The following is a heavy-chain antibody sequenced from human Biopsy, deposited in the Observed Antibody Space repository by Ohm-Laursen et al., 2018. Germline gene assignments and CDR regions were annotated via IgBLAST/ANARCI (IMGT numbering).Heavy chain of an antibody. Sequence: GTLSPTCAVSGGSVSSNVAYWAWIRQPPGKGLESIGSIFYSGITYYNPSLQSRVTMSVDTSKNQFSLNLTSVTAADTAVYYCARHPTGFWFDPWGQGTLVIVSS. CDR1: GGSVSSNVAY. V-gene: IGHV4-39*01. CDR2: IFYSGIT. CDR3: ARHPTGFWFDP. J-gene: IGHJ5*02.